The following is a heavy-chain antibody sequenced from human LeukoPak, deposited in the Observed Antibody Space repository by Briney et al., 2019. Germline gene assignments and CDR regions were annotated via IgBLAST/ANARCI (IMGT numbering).Heavy chain of an antibody. V-gene: IGHV3-21*01. D-gene: IGHD4-17*01. CDR3: ARDQGGSYGDHWGYYFDY. J-gene: IGHJ4*02. Sequence: PGGSLRLSCAASGFTFSSYSMNWVRQAPGKGLEWVSSISSSSSYIYYADSVKGRFTISRDNAKNSLYLQMNSPRAEDTAVYYCARDQGGSYGDHWGYYFDYWGQGTLVTVSS. CDR1: GFTFSSYS. CDR2: ISSSSSYI.